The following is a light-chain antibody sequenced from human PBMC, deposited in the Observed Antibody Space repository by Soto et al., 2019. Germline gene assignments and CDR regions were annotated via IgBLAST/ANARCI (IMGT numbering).Light chain of an antibody. J-gene: IGLJ2*01. Sequence: QSVLTQPASVSGSPGQSITISCTGTSSDVGTYDLVSWYQQDPGKAPKLMIYEGNKRPSGVSNRFSGSKSGNTASLTISGLQAEDEADYYCCSYAGTGTYVLFGGGTKLTVL. CDR3: CSYAGTGTYVL. CDR2: EGN. CDR1: SSDVGTYDL. V-gene: IGLV2-23*01.